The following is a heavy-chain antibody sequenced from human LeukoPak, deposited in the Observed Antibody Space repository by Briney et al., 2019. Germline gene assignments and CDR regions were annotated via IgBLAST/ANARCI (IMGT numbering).Heavy chain of an antibody. D-gene: IGHD3-10*01. V-gene: IGHV3-30-3*01. Sequence: GRSLRPSCAASGFTFSSYAMHWVRQAPGKGLEWVAVISYDGSNKYYADSVKGRFTISRDNSKNTLYLQMNSLRAEDTAVYYCAREFQTPITDYYYYGMDVWGQGTTVTVSS. CDR1: GFTFSSYA. CDR3: AREFQTPITDYYYYGMDV. J-gene: IGHJ6*02. CDR2: ISYDGSNK.